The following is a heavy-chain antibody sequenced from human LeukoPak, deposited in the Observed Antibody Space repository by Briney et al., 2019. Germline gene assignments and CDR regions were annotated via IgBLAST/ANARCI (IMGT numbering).Heavy chain of an antibody. D-gene: IGHD3-10*01. V-gene: IGHV3-30*18. CDR3: AKDYGAYFYGMDV. J-gene: IGHJ6*02. CDR1: GFTFDDYA. CDR2: VSFDGSYK. Sequence: GGSLRLSCAASGFTFDDYALHWVRQAPGKGLEWVAVVSFDGSYKYYGDSVKGRFTISRDNSKNTLYLQMNSLRAEDTAVYYCAKDYGAYFYGMDVWGQGTTVTVSS.